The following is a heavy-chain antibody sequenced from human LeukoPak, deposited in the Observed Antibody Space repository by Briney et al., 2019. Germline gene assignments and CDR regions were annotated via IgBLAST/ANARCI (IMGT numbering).Heavy chain of an antibody. J-gene: IGHJ4*02. Sequence: SQTLSLTCAIPGDSVSSNSAAWNWIRQSPSRGLEWLGRTYYRSKWYYDYAVAVKSRISINPDTSKNQFSLQLSSVTPEDTAVYYCARDPVGGSTIFDYWGQGTLVTVSS. V-gene: IGHV6-1*01. CDR1: GDSVSSNSAA. CDR3: ARDPVGGSTIFDY. CDR2: TYYRSKWYY. D-gene: IGHD1-26*01.